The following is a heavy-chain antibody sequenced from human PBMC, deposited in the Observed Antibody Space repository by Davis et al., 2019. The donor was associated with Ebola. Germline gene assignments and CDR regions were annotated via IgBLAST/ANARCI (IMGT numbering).Heavy chain of an antibody. CDR2: ISYDGSNK. CDR3: ARAPNAYYSGLDV. D-gene: IGHD2-8*01. CDR1: GFTFSSYG. J-gene: IGHJ6*04. V-gene: IGHV3-30*03. Sequence: GGSLRLSCAASGFTFSSYGMHWVRQAPGKGLEWVAVISYDGSNKYYADSVKGRFTISRDNAKNSLYLQMNSLRAEDTAVYYCARAPNAYYSGLDVWGKGTTVTVSS.